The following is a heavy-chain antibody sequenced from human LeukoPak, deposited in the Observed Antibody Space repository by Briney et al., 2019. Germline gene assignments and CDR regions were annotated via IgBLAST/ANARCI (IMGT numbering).Heavy chain of an antibody. V-gene: IGHV4-39*01. CDR3: ARNVSAGYFDF. CDR1: GVSMTGSSCY. J-gene: IGHJ4*02. CDR2: VYYSGST. D-gene: IGHD2-8*01. Sequence: SETLSLTCSVSGVSMTGSSCYWAWIRQPPGKDLEWIGSVYYSGSTSYSPSLKSRVTISVDTSKNQFSLSLHSVTAADTAIYYCARNVSAGYFDFWGQGTLVTVSS.